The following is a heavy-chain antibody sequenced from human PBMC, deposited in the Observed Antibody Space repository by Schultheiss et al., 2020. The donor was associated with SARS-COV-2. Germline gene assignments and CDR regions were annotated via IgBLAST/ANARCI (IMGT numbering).Heavy chain of an antibody. CDR3: ARDPTYYDILTGSYALYYYGMDV. CDR1: GGSISSGGYY. V-gene: IGHV4-31*03. Sequence: SETLSLTCTVSGGSISSGGYYWSWIRQHPGKGLEWIGYIYYTGSTYYNPSLKSRVTISVDTSENQFSLKLSSVTAADTAVYYCARDPTYYDILTGSYALYYYGMDVWGQGTTVTVSS. J-gene: IGHJ6*02. CDR2: IYYTGST. D-gene: IGHD3-9*01.